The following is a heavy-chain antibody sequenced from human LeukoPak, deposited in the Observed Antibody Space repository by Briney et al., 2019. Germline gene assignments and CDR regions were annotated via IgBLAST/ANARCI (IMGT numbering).Heavy chain of an antibody. CDR1: GFTFRTYW. Sequence: GGSLRLSCVASGFTFRTYWMTWVRQAPGEGLEWVAKIRGDGGETSYGDSVKGRFTISRDNADNSIHLQMTSLRADDSTVYFCARDQRCRDSACYSTDFFDSWGQGTLVSVSS. V-gene: IGHV3-7*01. CDR2: IRGDGGET. CDR3: ARDQRCRDSACYSTDFFDS. D-gene: IGHD2-21*02. J-gene: IGHJ5*01.